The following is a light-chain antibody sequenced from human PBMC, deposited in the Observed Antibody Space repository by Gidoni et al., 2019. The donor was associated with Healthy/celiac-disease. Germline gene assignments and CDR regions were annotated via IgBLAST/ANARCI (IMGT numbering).Light chain of an antibody. V-gene: IGKV1-39*01. CDR1: QSISSY. Sequence: DIQMTQSPSSLSASVGDRVTITCRASQSISSYLNWYQQKPGKAPKLLIYAASSLQSGVPSRFSSGGSGTDFTLTISSLQHEEFATYYCQKSYSTRVTFGQGTKVEIK. CDR3: QKSYSTRVT. J-gene: IGKJ1*01. CDR2: AAS.